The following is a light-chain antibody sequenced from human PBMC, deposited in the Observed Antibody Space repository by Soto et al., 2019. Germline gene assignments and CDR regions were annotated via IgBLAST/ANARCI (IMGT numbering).Light chain of an antibody. J-gene: IGKJ1*01. CDR3: QERSNWPPTWT. CDR1: RSDTRY. CDR2: GAS. Sequence: EIVLTQSPATLSLSPGERATLSCRASRSDTRYLAWYQQKPGQAPRRLIYGASNRATGIPARFSGSGSGTDFTLTISSLDLEDFAVYYCQERSNWPPTWTVGRGTQVDIK. V-gene: IGKV3-11*01.